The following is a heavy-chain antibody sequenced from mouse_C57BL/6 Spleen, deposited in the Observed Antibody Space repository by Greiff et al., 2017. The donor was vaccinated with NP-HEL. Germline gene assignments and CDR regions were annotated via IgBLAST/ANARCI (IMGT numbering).Heavy chain of an antibody. J-gene: IGHJ2*01. CDR2: IWSGGST. CDR3: ARIGFDY. Sequence: VQLQQSGPGLVQPSQSLSITCTVSGFSLTSYGVHWVRQSPGKGLEWLGVIWSGGSTDYNAAFISRRSISKDNSKSQVFFKMNSLQADDTAIYYCARIGFDYWGQGTTLTVSS. V-gene: IGHV2-2*01. CDR1: GFSLTSYG.